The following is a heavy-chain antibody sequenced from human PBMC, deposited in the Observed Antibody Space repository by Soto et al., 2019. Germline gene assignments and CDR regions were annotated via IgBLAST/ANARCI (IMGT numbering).Heavy chain of an antibody. V-gene: IGHV3-23*01. CDR2: LSASGRST. Sequence: EVRLLESGGGLIHPGGSLRLSCAASGLTFSTYAMNWVRQAPGKGLDWVSGLSASGRSTHYADSVKGRFTISRDNSKNTLYLQMNSLRAEDTAVYYCAKATRWLSLDSWGQGTLVTVSS. CDR1: GLTFSTYA. J-gene: IGHJ5*01. D-gene: IGHD3-22*01. CDR3: AKATRWLSLDS.